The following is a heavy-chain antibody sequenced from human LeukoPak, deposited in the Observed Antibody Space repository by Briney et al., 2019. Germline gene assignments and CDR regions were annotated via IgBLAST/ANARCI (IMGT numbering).Heavy chain of an antibody. V-gene: IGHV3-21*01. CDR3: ARESRSSSSRRETRTFDY. CDR1: GFTFSSYS. Sequence: PGGSLRLSCAASGFTFSSYSMNWVRQAPGKGLEWVSSTSSSSSYIYYADSVKGRFTISRDNAKNSLYLQMNSLRAEDTAVYYCARESRSSSSRRETRTFDYWGQGTLVTVSS. D-gene: IGHD6-13*01. J-gene: IGHJ4*02. CDR2: TSSSSSYI.